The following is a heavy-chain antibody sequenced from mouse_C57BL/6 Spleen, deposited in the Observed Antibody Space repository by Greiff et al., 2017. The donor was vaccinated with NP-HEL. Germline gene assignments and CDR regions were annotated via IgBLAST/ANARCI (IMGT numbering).Heavy chain of an antibody. D-gene: IGHD1-1*01. Sequence: QVQLQQPGAELVKPGASVKLSCKASGYTFTSYWMQWVKQRPGQGLEWIGEIDPSDSYTNYNQKFKGKATLTVDTSSHTAYMQLSSLTSEASAVYCCARGYYGSSGAWFAYWGQGTLVNVSA. J-gene: IGHJ3*01. CDR1: GYTFTSYW. V-gene: IGHV1-50*01. CDR2: IDPSDSYT. CDR3: ARGYYGSSGAWFAY.